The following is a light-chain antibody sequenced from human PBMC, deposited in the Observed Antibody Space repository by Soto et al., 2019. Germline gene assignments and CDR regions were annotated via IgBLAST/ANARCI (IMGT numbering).Light chain of an antibody. CDR1: SSDVCGYNY. V-gene: IGLV2-14*01. CDR2: DVS. Sequence: QSVLTQPASVSGSPGQSITISCTGTSSDVCGYNYVSWYQQHPGKAPKLLIYDVSNRPSGASNRFSGSKSGNTASLTISGLQAEDEADYYCSSYTGSTTLHYVFGTGTRSPS. CDR3: SSYTGSTTLHYV. J-gene: IGLJ1*01.